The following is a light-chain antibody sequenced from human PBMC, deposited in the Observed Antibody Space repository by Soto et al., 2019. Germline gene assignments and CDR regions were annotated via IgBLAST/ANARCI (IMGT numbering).Light chain of an antibody. CDR2: EGS. Sequence: QSALTQPASVSGSPGQSITISCTGTSSDVGSYNLVSWYQQHPGKAPELMIYEGSKRPSGVSNRFSGSKSGNTASLTISGLQAEDEADYYCCSYAGSNVFGTGTKLTVL. V-gene: IGLV2-23*01. CDR3: CSYAGSNV. CDR1: SSDVGSYNL. J-gene: IGLJ1*01.